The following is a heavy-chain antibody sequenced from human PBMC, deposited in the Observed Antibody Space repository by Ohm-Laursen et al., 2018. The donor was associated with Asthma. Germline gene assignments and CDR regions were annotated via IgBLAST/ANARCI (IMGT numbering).Heavy chain of an antibody. Sequence: SLRLSCAASGFTFSSYGMHWVRQAPGKGLEWVAVISYDGSDKFYADSVKGRFTISRDDAKNTVYLQMNSLRVDDTAVYYCAYEFGGSGDYWGQGTLVTVSS. CDR2: ISYDGSDK. V-gene: IGHV3-30*03. J-gene: IGHJ4*02. CDR1: GFTFSSYG. CDR3: AYEFGGSGDY. D-gene: IGHD3-10*01.